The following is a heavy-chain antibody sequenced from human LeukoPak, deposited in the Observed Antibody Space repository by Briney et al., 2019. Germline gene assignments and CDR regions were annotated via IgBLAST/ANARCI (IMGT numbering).Heavy chain of an antibody. D-gene: IGHD5-18*01. V-gene: IGHV3-33*06. CDR2: IWYDGSNK. Sequence: GGSLRLSCAASGFTFSSYGMHWVRQAPGKGLEWVAVIWYDGSNKYYADSVKGRFTISRDNSKNTLYLQMNSLRAEDTAVYYCAKDSAMGPRYYMDVWGKGTTVSVSS. CDR1: GFTFSSYG. J-gene: IGHJ6*03. CDR3: AKDSAMGPRYYMDV.